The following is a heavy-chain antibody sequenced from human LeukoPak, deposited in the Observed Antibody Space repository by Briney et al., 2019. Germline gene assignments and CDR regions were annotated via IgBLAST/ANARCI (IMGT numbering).Heavy chain of an antibody. V-gene: IGHV4-38-2*02. D-gene: IGHD4-17*01. CDR2: IYLSGST. J-gene: IGHJ4*02. CDR3: AREDYGDYDRYFDN. CDR1: GYSISFGYY. Sequence: SETLSLTCTVSGYSISFGYYWAWIRQPPGKGLEWIGSIYLSGSTYYNPALKSRITISVDTSENQFSLKLSSVTAADTAVYFCAREDYGDYDRYFDNWGQGILVTVSS.